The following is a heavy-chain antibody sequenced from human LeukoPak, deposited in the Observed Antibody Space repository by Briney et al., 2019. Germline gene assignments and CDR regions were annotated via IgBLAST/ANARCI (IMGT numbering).Heavy chain of an antibody. CDR2: ISSSGSTI. Sequence: GGSLRLSCAASGFTFSSYEMNWVRQAPGKGLEWVSYISSSGSTIYYADSVKGRFTISRDNVKNSLYLQMNSLRAEDTAVYYCARESGIAAAGYDYWGQGTLVTVSS. D-gene: IGHD6-13*01. CDR3: ARESGIAAAGYDY. J-gene: IGHJ4*02. CDR1: GFTFSSYE. V-gene: IGHV3-48*03.